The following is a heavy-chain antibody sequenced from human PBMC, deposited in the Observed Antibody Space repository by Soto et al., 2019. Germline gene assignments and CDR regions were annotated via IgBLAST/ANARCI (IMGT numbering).Heavy chain of an antibody. CDR2: INHSGST. D-gene: IGHD3-3*01. J-gene: IGHJ5*02. Sequence: QVQLQQWGAGLLKPSETLSLTCAVYGGSFSGYYWSWIRQPPGKGLEWIGEINHSGSTNYNPSLKSRVTISVDTSKNQFSLKLSSVTAADTAVYYCARGGGITIFGVPRKNWFDPWGQGTLVTVSS. CDR1: GGSFSGYY. CDR3: ARGGGITIFGVPRKNWFDP. V-gene: IGHV4-34*01.